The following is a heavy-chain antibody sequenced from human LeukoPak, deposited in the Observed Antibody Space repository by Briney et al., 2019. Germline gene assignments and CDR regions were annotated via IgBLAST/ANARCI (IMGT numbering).Heavy chain of an antibody. CDR2: INAGNGNT. CDR3: ASSMSAEDYFDY. Sequence: ASVKVSCKASGYTFTSYAMHWVRQAPGQRLEWMGWINAGNGNTKYSQKFQGRVIITRDTSASTAYMELSSLRSEDTAVYYCASSMSAEDYFDYWGQGTLVTVSS. V-gene: IGHV1-3*01. J-gene: IGHJ4*02. CDR1: GYTFTSYA.